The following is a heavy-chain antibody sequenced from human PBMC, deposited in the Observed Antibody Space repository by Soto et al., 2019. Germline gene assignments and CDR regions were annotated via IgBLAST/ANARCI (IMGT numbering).Heavy chain of an antibody. J-gene: IGHJ5*02. V-gene: IGHV1-69*02. CDR3: ARGYGVYVGRWFDP. Sequence: QVQLVQSGAEVKKPGSSVKVSCKASGGTFSSYTISWVRQAPGQGLEWMGRIIPILGIANYAQKFQGRVTITADKSTSTAYMELSILRSEDTAVYYCARGYGVYVGRWFDPWGQGTLVTVSS. D-gene: IGHD4-17*01. CDR2: IIPILGIA. CDR1: GGTFSSYT.